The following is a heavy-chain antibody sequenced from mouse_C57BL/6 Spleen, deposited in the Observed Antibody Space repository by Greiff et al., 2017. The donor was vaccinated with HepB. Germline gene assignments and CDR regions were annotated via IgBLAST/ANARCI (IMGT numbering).Heavy chain of an antibody. CDR1: GYTFTSYW. CDR3: AIGRGYYYGSPAWFAY. V-gene: IGHV1-74*01. D-gene: IGHD1-1*01. CDR2: IHPSDSDT. Sequence: QVQLKEPGAELVKPGASVKVSCKASGYTFTSYWMHWVKQRPGQGLEWIGRIHPSDSDTNYNQKFKGKATLTVDKSSSTAYMQLSSLTSEDSAVYYCAIGRGYYYGSPAWFAYWGQGTLVTVSA. J-gene: IGHJ3*01.